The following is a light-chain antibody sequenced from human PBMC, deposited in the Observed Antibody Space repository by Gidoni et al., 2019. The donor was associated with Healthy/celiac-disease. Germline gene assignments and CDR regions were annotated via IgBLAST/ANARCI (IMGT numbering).Light chain of an antibody. J-gene: IGKJ4*01. CDR2: DAS. Sequence: DIQMTQSPSPLSASVGDRVTITCQASQDISNYLHWYQQKPGKAPKLLIYDASNLETGVPSRFSGSGSGTDFTFTISSLQPEDIATYYCQQYDNLPCFGGGTKVEIK. CDR3: QQYDNLPC. V-gene: IGKV1-33*01. CDR1: QDISNY.